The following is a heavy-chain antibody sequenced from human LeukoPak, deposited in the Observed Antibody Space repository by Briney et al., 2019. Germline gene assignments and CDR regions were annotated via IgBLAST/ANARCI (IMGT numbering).Heavy chain of an antibody. D-gene: IGHD1-14*01. V-gene: IGHV4-59*08. CDR2: ISYSGST. J-gene: IGHJ3*02. Sequence: PSETLSLTCTVSGGSISSAYWSWIRQPPGKGLEWIGYISYSGSTNYNPSLKSRVTISVDTSKNQFSLKLSSVTAADTAVYYCARHWGDSPNHSDDLYAFDIWGQGTMVTVSS. CDR3: ARHWGDSPNHSDDLYAFDI. CDR1: GGSISSAY.